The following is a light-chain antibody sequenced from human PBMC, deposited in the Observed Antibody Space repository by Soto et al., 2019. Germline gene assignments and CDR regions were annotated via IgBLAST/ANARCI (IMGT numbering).Light chain of an antibody. Sequence: QSVLTQPASVSGSPGQSITISCTGTSSDVGGYDYVSWYQQHPGKAPKLMIYDVSNQPSGVSNRFSGSKSGNTASLTISGLQAEDEADYYCSSYTSSNTLVVFGGGTQLTVL. CDR3: SSYTSSNTLVV. CDR1: SSDVGGYDY. CDR2: DVS. J-gene: IGLJ2*01. V-gene: IGLV2-14*03.